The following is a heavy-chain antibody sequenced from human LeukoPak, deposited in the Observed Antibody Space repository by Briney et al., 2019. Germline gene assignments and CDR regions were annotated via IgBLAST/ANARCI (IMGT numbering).Heavy chain of an antibody. CDR2: INPDDSDT. CDR3: ARRAYGSGHNYFDT. CDR1: GYRFTSHW. Sequence: PGESLQISCKGSGYRFTSHWIGWVRQMPGKGLEWMGIINPDDSDTRYSPSFQGQVTFSADKSISTAYLYWSSLKASDTAMYYCARRAYGSGHNYFDTWGQGTLVTVSS. D-gene: IGHD3-10*01. J-gene: IGHJ5*02. V-gene: IGHV5-51*01.